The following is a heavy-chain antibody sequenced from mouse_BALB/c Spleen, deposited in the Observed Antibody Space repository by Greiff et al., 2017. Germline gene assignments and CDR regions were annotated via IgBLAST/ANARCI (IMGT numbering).Heavy chain of an antibody. Sequence: LQQSGAELVRPGVSVKISCKGSGYTFTDYAMHWVKQSHAKSLEWIGVISTYYGDASYNQKFKGKATMTVDKSSSTAYMELARLTSEDSAIYYCARGELYGSLYYFDYWGQGTTLTVSS. D-gene: IGHD1-1*01. J-gene: IGHJ2*01. CDR1: GYTFTDYA. CDR3: ARGELYGSLYYFDY. V-gene: IGHV1S137*01. CDR2: ISTYYGDA.